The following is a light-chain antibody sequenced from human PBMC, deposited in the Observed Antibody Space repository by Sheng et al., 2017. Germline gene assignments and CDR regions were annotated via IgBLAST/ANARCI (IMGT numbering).Light chain of an antibody. J-gene: IGLJ3*02. CDR3: QSADSSGTYWV. Sequence: SYELTQPPSVSVSPGQTARITCSGDALPKQYAYWYQQKPGQAPLLLIYKDSERPSLIPERFSGSSSGTTVTLTISGVQAEDETDYYCQSADSSGTYWVFGGGTKADRP. CDR1: ALPKQY. CDR2: KDS. V-gene: IGLV3-25*03.